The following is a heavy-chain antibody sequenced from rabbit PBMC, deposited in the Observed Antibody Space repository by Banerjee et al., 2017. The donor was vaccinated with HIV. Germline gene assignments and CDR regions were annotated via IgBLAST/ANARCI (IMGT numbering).Heavy chain of an antibody. CDR3: ARDLAGVIGWNFDL. Sequence: QQLEETGGGLVQPGGSLTLSCKASGFDFSSYYMSWVRQAPGKGLEWIGGIYAGKGATDYASWVNGRFTISSDNAQNTVDLQMNSLTAADTATYFCARDLAGVIGWNFDLWGPGTLVTVS. V-gene: IGHV1S7*01. CDR2: IYAGKGAT. CDR1: GFDFSSYY. D-gene: IGHD4-1*01. J-gene: IGHJ4*01.